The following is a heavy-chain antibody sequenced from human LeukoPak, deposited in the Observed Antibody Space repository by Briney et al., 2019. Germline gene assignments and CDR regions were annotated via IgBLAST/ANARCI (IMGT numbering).Heavy chain of an antibody. CDR3: ARMLDIVVVPAAIGGENWFDP. CDR1: GYTFTGYY. Sequence: ASVKVSCKASGYTFTGYYMHWVRQAPGQGLEWMGWINPNSGGTNYAQKFQGRVTMTRGTSISTAYMELSRLRSDDTAVYYCARMLDIVVVPAAIGGENWFDPWGQGTLVTVSS. V-gene: IGHV1-2*02. J-gene: IGHJ5*02. D-gene: IGHD2-2*02. CDR2: INPNSGGT.